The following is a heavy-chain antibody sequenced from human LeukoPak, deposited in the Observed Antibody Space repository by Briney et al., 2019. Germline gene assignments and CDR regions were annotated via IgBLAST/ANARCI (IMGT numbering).Heavy chain of an antibody. CDR1: SFSISSGYY. CDR2: MYHGGST. Sequence: PSETLSLTCTVSSFSISSGYYWGWIRQPPGKGLEWIGSMYHGGSTYYSPSLTSRVTISVDTSKNQFSLKLSSVTAADTAVYYCARDRSYSSDSSGYYPTWGQGTLVTVSS. J-gene: IGHJ5*02. CDR3: ARDRSYSSDSSGYYPT. V-gene: IGHV4-38-2*02. D-gene: IGHD3-22*01.